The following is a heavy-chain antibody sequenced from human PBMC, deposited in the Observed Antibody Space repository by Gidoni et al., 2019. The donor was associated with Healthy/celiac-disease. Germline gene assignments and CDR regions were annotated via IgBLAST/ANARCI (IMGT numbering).Heavy chain of an antibody. J-gene: IGHJ4*02. D-gene: IGHD3-16*01. Sequence: EVQLVESGGGLVQPGGSLRLSCAASGFTFSSYIMNWVRQAPGKGLELVSYISSSSSTIYYADSVKGRFTISRDNAKNSLYLQMNSLRAEDTAVYYCARDLGLWIDYWGQGTLVTVSS. CDR2: ISSSSSTI. CDR3: ARDLGLWIDY. V-gene: IGHV3-48*01. CDR1: GFTFSSYI.